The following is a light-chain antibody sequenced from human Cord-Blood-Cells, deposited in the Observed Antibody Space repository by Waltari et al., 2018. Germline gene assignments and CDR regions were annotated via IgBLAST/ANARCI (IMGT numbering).Light chain of an antibody. CDR3: SSYTSSSTRV. J-gene: IGLJ3*02. Sequence: QSALTQPASVSGSPAQSLTISCTGTSSDVGGYNYVSWYQQHPAKAPKLMIYDVSNRPSGVSNRFSGSKSGNTASLTISGLQAEDEADYYCSSYTSSSTRVFGGGTKLTVL. CDR2: DVS. CDR1: SSDVGGYNY. V-gene: IGLV2-14*01.